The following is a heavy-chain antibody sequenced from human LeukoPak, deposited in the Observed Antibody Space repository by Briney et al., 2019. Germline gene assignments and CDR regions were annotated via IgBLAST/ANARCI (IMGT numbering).Heavy chain of an antibody. CDR2: MNPNSGNT. J-gene: IGHJ4*02. Sequence: EASVKVSCKASGYTFTSYGISWVRQAPGQGLEWMGWMNPNSGNTGYAQKFQGRVTMTRNTSISTAYMELSSLRSEDTAVYYCARYGDLFGYFDYWGQGTLVTVSS. V-gene: IGHV1-8*02. D-gene: IGHD4-17*01. CDR3: ARYGDLFGYFDY. CDR1: GYTFTSYG.